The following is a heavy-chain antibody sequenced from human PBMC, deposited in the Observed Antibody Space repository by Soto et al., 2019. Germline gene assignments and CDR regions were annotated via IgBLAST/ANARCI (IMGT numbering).Heavy chain of an antibody. J-gene: IGHJ4*02. D-gene: IGHD2-15*01. CDR2: IYTSGST. CDR3: ARADPDASVGY. Sequence: PSETLSLTCTVSGGSISNYYWSWIRQPAGKGLEWIGRIYTSGSTNYNSPLRSRVTMSVDTSRNQFSLKLSSVTAADTAVYYCARADPDASVGYWGQGTLVTVSS. CDR1: GGSISNYY. V-gene: IGHV4-4*07.